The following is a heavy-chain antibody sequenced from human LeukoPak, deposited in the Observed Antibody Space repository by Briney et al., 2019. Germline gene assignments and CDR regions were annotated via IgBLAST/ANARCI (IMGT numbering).Heavy chain of an antibody. Sequence: SETLFLTCTVSGASISAYYWSWFRQPAGTGLEWIGRIHASGSTYYNPSLKSRVSMSIDLSKNQFSLSLNSVTAADTAVFYCARDIGSRIWGKGTTVIVSS. J-gene: IGHJ6*04. D-gene: IGHD1-26*01. CDR1: GASISAYY. V-gene: IGHV4-4*07. CDR3: ARDIGSRI. CDR2: IHASGST.